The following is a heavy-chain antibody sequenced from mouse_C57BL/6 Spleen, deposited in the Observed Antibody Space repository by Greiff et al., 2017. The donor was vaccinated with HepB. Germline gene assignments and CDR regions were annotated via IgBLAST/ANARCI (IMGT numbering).Heavy chain of an antibody. J-gene: IGHJ3*01. CDR1: GFTFSSYA. V-gene: IGHV5-4*01. CDR3: ARGEGDYYGSSQAWFAY. CDR2: ISDGGSYT. Sequence: EVQLVESGGGLVKPGGSLKLSCAASGFTFSSYAMSWVRQTPKKRLEWVATISDGGSYTYYPDNVKGRFTISRDNAKNNLYLQMSHLKSEDTAMYYCARGEGDYYGSSQAWFAYWGQGTLVTVSA. D-gene: IGHD1-1*01.